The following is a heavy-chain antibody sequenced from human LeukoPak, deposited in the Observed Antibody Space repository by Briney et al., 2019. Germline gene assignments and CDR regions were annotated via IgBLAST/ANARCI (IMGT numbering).Heavy chain of an antibody. Sequence: SETLSLTCNVSGDSISSYYWTWIRQPAGKGLQWIGRIFTSGSTNYKSSLKSRVTISVDTSKNHFSLKLSSVTAADTAVYYCARTTEGGYSGYFYYYYMDVWAKGPRSPSP. D-gene: IGHD5-12*01. CDR2: IFTSGST. J-gene: IGHJ6*03. CDR3: ARTTEGGYSGYFYYYYMDV. V-gene: IGHV4-4*07. CDR1: GDSISSYY.